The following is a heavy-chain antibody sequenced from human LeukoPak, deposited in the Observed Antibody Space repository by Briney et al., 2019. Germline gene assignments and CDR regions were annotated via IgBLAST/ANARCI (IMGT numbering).Heavy chain of an antibody. Sequence: ASVKVSCKASGYTFTGYYMHWVRQAPGQGLEWMGRINPNSGGTNYAQKFQGRVTMTRDRSISTAYMELSRLRSDDTAVYYCAQTEGYCSGGSCYARDYWGQGTLVTVSS. J-gene: IGHJ4*02. D-gene: IGHD2-15*01. V-gene: IGHV1-2*02. CDR3: AQTEGYCSGGSCYARDY. CDR2: INPNSGGT. CDR1: GYTFTGYY.